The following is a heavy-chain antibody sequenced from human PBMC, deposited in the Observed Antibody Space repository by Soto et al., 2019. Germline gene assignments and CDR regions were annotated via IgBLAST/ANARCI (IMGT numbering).Heavy chain of an antibody. V-gene: IGHV3-11*01. CDR2: IDSGDGTT. Sequence: PGGSLRFSCTGSGFDFGDYYMSWIRQATGKGLEWVSYIDSGDGTTYYTDSVKGRFTISRDNAKKTVYLQMSSLRVEDTALYYCVRPYYSSSWFPFDRWGQGTLVTVSS. CDR1: GFDFGDYY. D-gene: IGHD6-13*01. J-gene: IGHJ4*02. CDR3: VRPYYSSSWFPFDR.